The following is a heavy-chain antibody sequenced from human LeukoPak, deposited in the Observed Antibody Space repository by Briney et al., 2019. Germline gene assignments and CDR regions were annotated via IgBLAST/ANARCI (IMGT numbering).Heavy chain of an antibody. CDR2: TYYRSKWYN. Sequence: SQTLSLTCAISGDSVSSNSAAWSWIRQSPSRGLEWLGRTYYRSKWYNDYAVSVKSRITIKPDTSKNQFSLRLNSVTPEDTAVYYCARELHEGAPSLYFDYWGQGTLVTVSS. J-gene: IGHJ4*02. V-gene: IGHV6-1*01. D-gene: IGHD1-26*01. CDR1: GDSVSSNSAA. CDR3: ARELHEGAPSLYFDY.